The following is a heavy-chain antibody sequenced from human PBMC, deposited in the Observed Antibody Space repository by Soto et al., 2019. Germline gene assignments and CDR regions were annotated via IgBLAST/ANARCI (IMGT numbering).Heavy chain of an antibody. V-gene: IGHV1-69*13. D-gene: IGHD1-7*01. CDR1: GGTFSSYS. CDR3: ARLWNYYYDY. J-gene: IGHJ4*02. CDR2: IIPIFGTA. Sequence: ASVNVSCKASGGTFSSYSISWGRQAPGQGLEWMGGIIPIFGTANYAQKFQGRVTITADESTSTAYMELSSLRSEDTAVYYCARLWNYYYDYWGQGTLVTVSS.